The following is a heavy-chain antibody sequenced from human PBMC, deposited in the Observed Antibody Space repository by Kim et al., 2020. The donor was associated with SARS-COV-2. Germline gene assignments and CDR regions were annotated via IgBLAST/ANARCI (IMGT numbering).Heavy chain of an antibody. Sequence: GESLKISCKGSGYSFTSYWIGWVRQMPGKGLEWMGIIYPGDSYTRYSPSFQGQVTISADKSISTAYLQWSSLKSSDTAMYYCARRGGSAFNWFDPWGQGTLVTVSS. J-gene: IGHJ5*02. CDR1: GYSFTSYW. D-gene: IGHD3-10*01. CDR2: IYPGDSYT. CDR3: ARRGGSAFNWFDP. V-gene: IGHV5-51*01.